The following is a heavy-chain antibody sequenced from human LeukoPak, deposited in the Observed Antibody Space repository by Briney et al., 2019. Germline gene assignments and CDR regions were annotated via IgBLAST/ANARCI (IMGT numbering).Heavy chain of an antibody. Sequence: GGSLRLSCAASGFTFSSYSMNWVRQAPGKGLEWVSAISGSGGSTYYADSVKGRFTISRDNSKNTLYLQMNSLRAEDTAVYYCARGVGSGRLFDYWGRGTLVTVSS. D-gene: IGHD6-25*01. V-gene: IGHV3-23*01. CDR3: ARGVGSGRLFDY. CDR1: GFTFSSYS. J-gene: IGHJ4*02. CDR2: ISGSGGST.